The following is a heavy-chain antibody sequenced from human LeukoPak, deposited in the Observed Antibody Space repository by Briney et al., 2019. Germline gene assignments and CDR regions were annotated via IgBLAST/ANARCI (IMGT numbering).Heavy chain of an antibody. CDR3: ARGGGYSGYADPLNYYYYYMDV. CDR1: GYTFTDYY. D-gene: IGHD5-12*01. Sequence: GASVKVSCKASGYTFTDYYMHWVRQAPGQGLEWMGWINPNSGGTNYAQKFQGRVTMTRDTSISTAYMELSRLRSDDTAVYYCARGGGYSGYADPLNYYYYYMDVWGKGTTVTVSS. V-gene: IGHV1-2*02. CDR2: INPNSGGT. J-gene: IGHJ6*03.